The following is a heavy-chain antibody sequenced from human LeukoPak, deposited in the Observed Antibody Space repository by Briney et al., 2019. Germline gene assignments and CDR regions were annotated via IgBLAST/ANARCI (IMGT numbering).Heavy chain of an antibody. Sequence: GGSLRLSCAASGFTFSSYAMSWVRQAPGKGLEWVSAISGSGGSTYYADSVKGRFTISRDNSKNTLYLQMHSLRVDDTAVYYCAHLVWEYVGGLDVWGQGTTVTVSS. V-gene: IGHV3-23*01. CDR2: ISGSGGST. CDR1: GFTFSSYA. D-gene: IGHD3/OR15-3a*01. CDR3: AHLVWEYVGGLDV. J-gene: IGHJ6*02.